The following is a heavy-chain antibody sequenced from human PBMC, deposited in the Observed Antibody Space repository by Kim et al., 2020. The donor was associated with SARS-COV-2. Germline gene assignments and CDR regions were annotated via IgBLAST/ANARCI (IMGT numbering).Heavy chain of an antibody. V-gene: IGHV3-48*04. J-gene: IGHJ4*02. CDR3: ARLKSLIQLWFDY. D-gene: IGHD5-18*01. Sequence: YYADSVKGRFSISRDNAKNSLYLQMNSLRAEDTAVYYCARLKSLIQLWFDYWGQGTLVTVSS.